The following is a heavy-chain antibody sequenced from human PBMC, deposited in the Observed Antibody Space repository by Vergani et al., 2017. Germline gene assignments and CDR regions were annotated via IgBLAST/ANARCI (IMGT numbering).Heavy chain of an antibody. CDR2: INAGNGNT. Sequence: QVQLVQSGAEVKKPGASVKVSCKASGYTFTSYAMHWVRQAPGQRLEWMGWINAGNGNTKYSQKFQGRVTITRDTSASTAYMELSSLRSEDTAVYYCAREGALQPGAFDIWGQGTMVTVSS. D-gene: IGHD1-1*01. J-gene: IGHJ3*02. CDR3: AREGALQPGAFDI. V-gene: IGHV1-3*01. CDR1: GYTFTSYA.